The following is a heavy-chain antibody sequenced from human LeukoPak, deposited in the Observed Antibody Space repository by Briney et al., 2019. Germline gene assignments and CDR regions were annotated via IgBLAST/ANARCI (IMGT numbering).Heavy chain of an antibody. Sequence: SETLSLTCTVSGVSINSYYWSWIRQPPGKGLEWIGYLYYSGSTNYKPSLKSRVTISVDTSKNQFSLKLSSVTAADTAVYYCARHENLYDSSPFDIWGQGTKVTVSS. J-gene: IGHJ3*02. V-gene: IGHV4-59*08. CDR2: LYYSGST. CDR3: ARHENLYDSSPFDI. D-gene: IGHD3-22*01. CDR1: GVSINSYY.